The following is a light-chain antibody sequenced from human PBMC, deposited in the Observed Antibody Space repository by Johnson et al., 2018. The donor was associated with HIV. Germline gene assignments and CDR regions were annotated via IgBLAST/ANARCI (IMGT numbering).Light chain of an antibody. Sequence: SVLTQPPSVSAAPGQTVTISCSGSSSNVGSSFVSWYRQVPGTAPKLLIYDNNKRPSGIPGRFSGSKSGPSATLGITGLQTGDEADYYFGTWDSSLTSDVFGAVTKVTVL. CDR2: DNN. J-gene: IGLJ1*01. CDR1: SSNVGSSF. CDR3: GTWDSSLTSDV. V-gene: IGLV1-51*01.